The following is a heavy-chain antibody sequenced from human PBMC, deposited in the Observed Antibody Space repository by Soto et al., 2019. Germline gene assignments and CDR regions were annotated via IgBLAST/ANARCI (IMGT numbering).Heavy chain of an antibody. J-gene: IGHJ6*02. V-gene: IGHV1-3*01. CDR2: INAGNGNT. Sequence: QVQLVQSGAEVKKPGASVKVSCKASGYTFTSYAMHWVRQAPGQRLEWMGWINAGNGNTNYAQKLQGRVTMTTDTSTSTAYMELRSLRSDDTAVYYCARVEVVVVVAATDPNYGMDVWGQGTTVTVSS. CDR3: ARVEVVVVVAATDPNYGMDV. CDR1: GYTFTSYA. D-gene: IGHD2-15*01.